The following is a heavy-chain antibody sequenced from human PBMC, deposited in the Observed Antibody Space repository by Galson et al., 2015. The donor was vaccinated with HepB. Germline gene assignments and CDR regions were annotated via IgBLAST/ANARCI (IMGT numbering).Heavy chain of an antibody. CDR2: ISSGSSYM. CDR1: GFTFSSFS. D-gene: IGHD5-18*01. CDR3: AKYSRGLY. J-gene: IGHJ4*02. Sequence: SLRLSCAVSGFTFSSFSMNWVRQAPGKGLEWVSSISSGSSYMYYIDSVKGRFTISRDNAMNSLYLQMNSLRAEDTAVYYCAKYSRGLYWGQGTLVTVSA. V-gene: IGHV3-21*01.